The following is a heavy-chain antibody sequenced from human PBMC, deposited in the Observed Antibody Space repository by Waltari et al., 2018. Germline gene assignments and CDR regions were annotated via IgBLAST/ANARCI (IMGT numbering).Heavy chain of an antibody. D-gene: IGHD7-27*01. CDR1: GGSISSGSYY. CDR3: ARETVRNWGAFDP. V-gene: IGHV4-61*02. CDR2: IYTSGST. J-gene: IGHJ5*02. Sequence: QVQLQESGPGLVKPSQTLSLTCTVSGGSISSGSYYWSWIRQPAGKGLEWIGRIYTSGSTNYNPSLKRRVTISVDTSKNQFSLKLSSVTAADTAVYYCARETVRNWGAFDPWGQGTLVTVSS.